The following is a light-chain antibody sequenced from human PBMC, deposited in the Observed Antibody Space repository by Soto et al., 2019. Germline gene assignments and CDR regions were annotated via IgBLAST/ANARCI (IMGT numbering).Light chain of an antibody. CDR1: QSVSSN. Sequence: EIVMTQSPATLSVSPGERATLSCRTSQSVSSNLAWYQQKPGQAPRLLIYGASTRATRIPARFSGSGSGTEFTLTISSLQSEDFAVYYGQQYNNWPLLTFGGGTKVEIK. CDR3: QQYNNWPLLT. CDR2: GAS. J-gene: IGKJ4*01. V-gene: IGKV3-15*01.